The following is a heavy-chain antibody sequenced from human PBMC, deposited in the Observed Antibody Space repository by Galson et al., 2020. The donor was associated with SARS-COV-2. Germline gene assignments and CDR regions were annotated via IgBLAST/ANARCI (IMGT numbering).Heavy chain of an antibody. V-gene: IGHV4-34*01. CDR2: INHSGST. J-gene: IGHJ6*02. Sequence: SQASETLSLTCAVYGGSFSGYYWSWIRQPPGKGLEWIGEINHSGSTNYNPSLKSRVTISVDTSKNQFSLKLSSVTAADTAVYYCARGFTVTTFLHYYGMDVWGQGTTVTVSS. CDR3: ARGFTVTTFLHYYGMDV. D-gene: IGHD4-17*01. CDR1: GGSFSGYY.